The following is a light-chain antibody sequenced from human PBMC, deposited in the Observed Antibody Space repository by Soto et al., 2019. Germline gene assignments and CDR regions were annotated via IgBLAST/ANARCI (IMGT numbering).Light chain of an antibody. CDR2: DAS. CDR1: QTSTNW. CDR3: QQYKSFWT. Sequence: DIQMTQSPSILSASVGDRVTITFRSSQTSTNWLAWYQQKPGKAPRLLIYDASSLESWVPSRFSGSGSGTEFTLTISSLQSEDFATYYCQQYKSFWTFGQGTKVDIK. J-gene: IGKJ1*01. V-gene: IGKV1-5*01.